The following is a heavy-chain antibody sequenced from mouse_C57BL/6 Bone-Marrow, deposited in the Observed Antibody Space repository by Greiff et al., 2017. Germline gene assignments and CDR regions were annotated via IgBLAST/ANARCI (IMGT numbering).Heavy chain of an antibody. CDR1: GYTFTSYW. V-gene: IGHV1-69*01. CDR2: IDPSDSYT. CDR3: ARDYSNYFYAMDY. J-gene: IGHJ4*01. D-gene: IGHD2-5*01. Sequence: VQLQQPGAELVMPGASVKLSCKASGYTFTSYWMHWVKQRPGQGLEWIGAIDPSDSYTNYNQKFKGKSTWTVDKSSSTSYMQLSSLTSEDSAVYYCARDYSNYFYAMDYWGQGTSVTVAA.